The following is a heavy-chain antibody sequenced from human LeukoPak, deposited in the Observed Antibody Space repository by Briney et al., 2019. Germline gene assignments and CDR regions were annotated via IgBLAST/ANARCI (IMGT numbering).Heavy chain of an antibody. CDR3: ARINSYDSGYYDY. CDR1: GFTFSNFW. CDR2: IKQDGSEK. J-gene: IGHJ4*02. Sequence: GGSLRLSCAASGFTFSNFWMSWVRQAPGKGLEWVANIKQDGSEKYFVDSVKGRFTISRDNAKNSLSLQMNSLRAEDTAVYYCARINSYDSGYYDYWGQGTLVAVSS. V-gene: IGHV3-7*01. D-gene: IGHD3-22*01.